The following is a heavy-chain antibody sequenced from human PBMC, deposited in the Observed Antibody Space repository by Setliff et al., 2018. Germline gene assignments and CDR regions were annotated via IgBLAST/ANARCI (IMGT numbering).Heavy chain of an antibody. CDR1: GFTFSLYW. CDR2: IKQDGSEN. V-gene: IGHV3-7*04. J-gene: IGHJ4*02. D-gene: IGHD5-18*01. Sequence: PGGSLRLSCEASGFTFSLYWMSWVRQAPGKGLEWVANIKQDGSENYYVDSVKGRFTISRDNAKNSLYLQMDGLRAEDTAVYYCARGGYSYGYWGQGTLVTVSS. CDR3: ARGGYSYGY.